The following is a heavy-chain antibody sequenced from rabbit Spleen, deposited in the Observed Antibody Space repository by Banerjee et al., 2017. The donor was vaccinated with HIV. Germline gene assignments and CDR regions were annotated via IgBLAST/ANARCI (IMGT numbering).Heavy chain of an antibody. V-gene: IGHV1S45*01. Sequence: QQQLVESGGGLVKPGASLTLTCKASGFSFNDDYVMCWVRQSPGKGLKWIACINTWSNRPVYASWAKGRFTMSKTSSTTVTLQMTSLTAADTATYFCARDKELDIWGYEFDLWGPGTLVTVS. CDR3: ARDKELDIWGYEFDL. J-gene: IGHJ4*01. D-gene: IGHD3-1*01. CDR1: GFSFNDDYV. CDR2: INTWSNRP.